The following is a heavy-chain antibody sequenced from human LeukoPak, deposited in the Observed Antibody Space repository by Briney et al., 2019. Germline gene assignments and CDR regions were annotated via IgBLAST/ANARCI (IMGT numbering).Heavy chain of an antibody. D-gene: IGHD1-26*01. CDR2: ISSSSSFI. Sequence: GGSLRLSCAASGFIFSSYSMNWVRQAPGKGLEWVSSISSSSSFIYYADSVKGRFTISRDNAKNSLYLQMNSLRAEDTAVYYCARDSGIYSGSYYYFNYWGQGTLVTVSS. CDR1: GFIFSSYS. CDR3: ARDSGIYSGSYYYFNY. J-gene: IGHJ4*02. V-gene: IGHV3-21*01.